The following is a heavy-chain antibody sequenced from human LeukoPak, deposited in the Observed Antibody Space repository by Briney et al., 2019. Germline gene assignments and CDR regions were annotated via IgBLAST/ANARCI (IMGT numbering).Heavy chain of an antibody. CDR1: GYTFSDYY. CDR2: VNLDSGVT. D-gene: IGHD3-9*01. Sequence: ASVKVSCKASGYTFSDYYMHWVRQAPGRGLEWMGCVNLDSGVTDYAQKFQGRISMTRDTSISTAYMDLSSLKSDDTGIYFCAREPIRVFDYFDLWGRGTLVTVSS. V-gene: IGHV1-2*02. J-gene: IGHJ2*01. CDR3: AREPIRVFDYFDL.